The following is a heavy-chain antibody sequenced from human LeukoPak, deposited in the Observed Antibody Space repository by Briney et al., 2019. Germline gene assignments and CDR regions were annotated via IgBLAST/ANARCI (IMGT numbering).Heavy chain of an antibody. Sequence: PGGSLRLSCAASGFTFSSYSMNWVRQAPGKGLEWVSSISSSSSYIYYADSVKGRFTISRDNAKNPLYLQMNSLRAEDTAVYYCARARVAASYYYYYGMDVWGQGTTVTVSS. CDR2: ISSSSSYI. CDR3: ARARVAASYYYYYGMDV. J-gene: IGHJ6*02. D-gene: IGHD2-15*01. V-gene: IGHV3-21*01. CDR1: GFTFSSYS.